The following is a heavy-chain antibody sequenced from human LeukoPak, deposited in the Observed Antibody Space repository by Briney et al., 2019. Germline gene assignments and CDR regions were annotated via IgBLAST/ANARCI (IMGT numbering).Heavy chain of an antibody. V-gene: IGHV3-48*02. J-gene: IGHJ4*02. CDR1: GFTFSSYS. CDR2: ISSSSSAI. Sequence: PGGSLRLSCAASGFTFSSYSMNWVRQAPGKGLEWVSYISSSSSAIYYADSVKGRFTISRDNAKNSLYLQMNSLRDEDTAVYYCTRDATEGRSLMLYWGQGTLVTVSS. D-gene: IGHD2-8*01. CDR3: TRDATEGRSLMLY.